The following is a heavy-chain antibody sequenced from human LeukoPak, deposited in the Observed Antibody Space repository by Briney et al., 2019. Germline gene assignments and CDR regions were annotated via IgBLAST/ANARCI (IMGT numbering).Heavy chain of an antibody. CDR1: GGSISSYY. D-gene: IGHD1-26*01. J-gene: IGHJ4*02. CDR3: ARALGGGANPYFDY. Sequence: SETLSLTCTVSGGSISSYYWSWIRQPPGKGLEWIGYIYYSGSTNYNPSLKSRVTTSVDTSKNQFSLKLSSVTAADTAVYYCARALGGGANPYFDYWGQGTLVTVSS. CDR2: IYYSGST. V-gene: IGHV4-59*01.